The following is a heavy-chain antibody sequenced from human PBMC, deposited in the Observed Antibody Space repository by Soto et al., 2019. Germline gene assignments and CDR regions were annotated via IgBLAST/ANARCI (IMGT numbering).Heavy chain of an antibody. J-gene: IGHJ6*02. Sequence: SETLSLTCTVSGGSISSGGYYWSWIRQHPGKGLEWIGYIYFSGSTYYNPSLKSRVTISVDTSKNQFSLKLSSVTAADTAVYYCAREAAYCGGDCYSRGYYYYGMDVWGQGTTVTVSS. CDR3: AREAAYCGGDCYSRGYYYYGMDV. D-gene: IGHD2-21*02. CDR2: IYFSGST. V-gene: IGHV4-31*03. CDR1: GGSISSGGYY.